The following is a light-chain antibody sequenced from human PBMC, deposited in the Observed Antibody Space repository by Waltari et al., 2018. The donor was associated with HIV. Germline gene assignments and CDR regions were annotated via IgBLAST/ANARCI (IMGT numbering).Light chain of an antibody. V-gene: IGLV1-47*01. J-gene: IGLJ2*01. Sequence: QSVLTQPPSASATPGQRVPISCSGSSSNIGNYYVYWYQQLPGATPKVLIFRNKRRPSGVPDRFSGSKSGTSASLAISGLRSEDEADYYCATWDDSLSGVVFGGGTKLTVL. CDR2: RNK. CDR3: ATWDDSLSGVV. CDR1: SSNIGNYY.